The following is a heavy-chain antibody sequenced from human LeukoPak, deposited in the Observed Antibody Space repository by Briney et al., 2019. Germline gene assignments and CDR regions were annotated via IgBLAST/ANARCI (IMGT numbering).Heavy chain of an antibody. Sequence: GGSLRLSCAASGFTFSSYSMNWVRQAPGKGLEWVSSISSSSSYIYYADSVKGRFTISRDNAKNSLYLQMNSLRAEDTAVYYCARGGVWLQFFDYWGQGTLATVSS. V-gene: IGHV3-21*01. J-gene: IGHJ4*02. D-gene: IGHD5-24*01. CDR1: GFTFSSYS. CDR3: ARGGVWLQFFDY. CDR2: ISSSSSYI.